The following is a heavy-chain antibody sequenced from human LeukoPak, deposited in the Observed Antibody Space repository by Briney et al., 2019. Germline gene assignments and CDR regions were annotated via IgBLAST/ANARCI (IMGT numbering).Heavy chain of an antibody. CDR1: GYSINSGYY. Sequence: SETLSLTCTVSGYSINSGYYWGWIRQPPGKGLEWIGNIYHSGRTYDDPSLKSRVTISVETSKNQFSLKLSSVTAADTAVYYCARAVVGATSGSFDYWGQGTLVTVSS. CDR3: ARAVVGATSGSFDY. CDR2: IYHSGRT. V-gene: IGHV4-38-2*02. J-gene: IGHJ4*02. D-gene: IGHD1-26*01.